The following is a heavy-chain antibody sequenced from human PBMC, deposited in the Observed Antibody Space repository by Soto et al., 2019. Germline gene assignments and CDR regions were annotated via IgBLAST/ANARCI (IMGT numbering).Heavy chain of an antibody. CDR3: TTFRYYYDSSGYYLWDF. Sequence: GGSLRLSCAASGFTFSNAWMNWVRQAPGKGLEWVGRIKSKTDGGTADYAAPVKGRFTISRDDSKNTLYLQMNSLKTEDTAVYFCTTFRYYYDSSGYYLWDFWGQGTLVTVSS. CDR1: GFTFSNAW. J-gene: IGHJ4*02. V-gene: IGHV3-15*07. D-gene: IGHD3-22*01. CDR2: IKSKTDGGTA.